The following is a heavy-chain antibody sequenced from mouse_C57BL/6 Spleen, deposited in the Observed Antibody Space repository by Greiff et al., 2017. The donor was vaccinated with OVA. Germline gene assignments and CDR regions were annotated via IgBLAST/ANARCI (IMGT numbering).Heavy chain of an antibody. CDR1: GYTFTSYW. D-gene: IGHD2-4*01. V-gene: IGHV1-55*01. Sequence: VQLQQPGAELVKPGASVKMSCKASGYTFTSYWITWVKQRPGQGLEWIGDIYPGSGSTNYNEKFKSKATLTVDTSSSTAYMQLSSLTSEDSAVYYCARGYDYESYAMDYWGQGTSVTVSS. CDR2: IYPGSGST. J-gene: IGHJ4*01. CDR3: ARGYDYESYAMDY.